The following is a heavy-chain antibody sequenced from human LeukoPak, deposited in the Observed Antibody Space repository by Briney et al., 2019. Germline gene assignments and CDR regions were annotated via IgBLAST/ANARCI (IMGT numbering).Heavy chain of an antibody. Sequence: ATVKVSCKISGDTLSQLTIHWVRQAPGEGLEKMGRFDPEYGEKVFAQTFQGRVTMTGDTSTNTAYMELSSLRSEDTAVYYCATGIMIPAGFDYWGQGTLVTVSS. CDR1: GDTLSQLT. CDR3: ATGIMIPAGFDY. V-gene: IGHV1-24*01. CDR2: FDPEYGEK. D-gene: IGHD3-16*01. J-gene: IGHJ4*02.